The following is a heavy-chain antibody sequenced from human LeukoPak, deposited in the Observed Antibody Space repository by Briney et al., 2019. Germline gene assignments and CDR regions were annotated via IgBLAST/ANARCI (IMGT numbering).Heavy chain of an antibody. CDR1: GFTFSSYA. D-gene: IGHD2-21*01. Sequence: PGGSLRLSCAASGFTFSSYAMHWVRQAPGKGLEWVAVISYDGSNKYYADSVKGRFTISIDNARSSLYLQMNSLRPEDTALYYCAKDYCGGNSCFVDYWGQGTLVTVSS. CDR3: AKDYCGGNSCFVDY. CDR2: ISYDGSNK. J-gene: IGHJ4*02. V-gene: IGHV3-30-3*01.